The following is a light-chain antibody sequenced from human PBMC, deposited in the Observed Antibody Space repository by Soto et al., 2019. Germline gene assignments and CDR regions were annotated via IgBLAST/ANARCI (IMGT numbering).Light chain of an antibody. CDR2: GAS. V-gene: IGKV3-15*01. Sequence: EIVLTQSPGTLSLSPGERATLSCRASQSVSNNYLAWYQLKPGQAPRLLIYGASTRATGVTARFRGGGSGTEFTLTISSLQSEDSAVYYCQQYHKWPPITFGQGTRLEIK. CDR3: QQYHKWPPIT. CDR1: QSVSNN. J-gene: IGKJ5*01.